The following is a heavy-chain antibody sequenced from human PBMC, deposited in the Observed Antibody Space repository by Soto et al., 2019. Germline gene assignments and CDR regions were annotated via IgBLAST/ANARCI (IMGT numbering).Heavy chain of an antibody. CDR1: GYSFTSYW. D-gene: IGHD5-18*01. Sequence: GESLKISCKASGYSFTSYWISWVRQMPGKVLEWMGRIDPSDSYTNYSPSFQGNVTISADKSISTAYLQRSSRMAPDTAMYYCARHIGLRIQRWLGGPYYGMEVWRQGSTV. J-gene: IGHJ6*02. CDR3: ARHIGLRIQRWLGGPYYGMEV. CDR2: IDPSDSYT. V-gene: IGHV5-10-1*01.